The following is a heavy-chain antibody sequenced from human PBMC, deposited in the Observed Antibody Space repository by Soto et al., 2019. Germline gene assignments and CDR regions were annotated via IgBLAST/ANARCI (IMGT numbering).Heavy chain of an antibody. CDR1: GFTFSDYA. V-gene: IGHV3-23*01. D-gene: IGHD6-19*01. J-gene: IGHJ4*02. Sequence: GGSLRLSCAASGFTFSDYAMSWVRQAPGKGLEWVSAISGSGGTTYYADSVKGRFTISRDNSKNTMYLQVNSLRAEDTAIYYCAQVMNRGWYPDYWGQGTRVTASS. CDR3: AQVMNRGWYPDY. CDR2: ISGSGGTT.